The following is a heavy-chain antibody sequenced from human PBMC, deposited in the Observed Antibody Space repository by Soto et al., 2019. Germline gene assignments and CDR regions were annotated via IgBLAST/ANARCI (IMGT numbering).Heavy chain of an antibody. D-gene: IGHD3-22*01. V-gene: IGHV3-21*01. CDR2: ISSSSSYI. J-gene: IGHJ5*02. CDR1: GSTVSSYS. Sequence: GCARRSCAAFGSTVSSYSMNLVRQARGKGLEWVSSISSSSSYIYYADSVKGRFTISRDNAKNSLYLQMNSLRAEDTAVYYCARGLYYYDSSGYYSPWGQGT. CDR3: ARGLYYYDSSGYYSP.